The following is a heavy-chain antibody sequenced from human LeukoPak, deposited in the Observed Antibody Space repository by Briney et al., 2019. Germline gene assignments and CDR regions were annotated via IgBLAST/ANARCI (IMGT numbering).Heavy chain of an antibody. D-gene: IGHD4-23*01. CDR3: ARDDDYGGNGAFDI. J-gene: IGHJ3*02. V-gene: IGHV3-7*01. CDR2: IKQDGSEK. Sequence: GGSLRLSCAASGFTFSSYWMSWVRQAPGKGLEWVANIKQDGSEKYYVDSVKGRFTISGDNAKNSLYLQMNSLRAEDTAVYYCARDDDYGGNGAFDIWGQGTMVTVSS. CDR1: GFTFSSYW.